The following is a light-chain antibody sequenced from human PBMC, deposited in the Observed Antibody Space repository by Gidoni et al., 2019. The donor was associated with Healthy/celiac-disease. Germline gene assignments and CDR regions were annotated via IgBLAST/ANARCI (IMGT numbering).Light chain of an antibody. V-gene: IGKV4-1*01. J-gene: IGKJ4*01. CDR2: WAS. Sequence: DIVMTQSPDSLAVSLGERVTINCKSSQSVLYSSNNKNYLAWYQQKPGQPPKLLIYWASTRESGVPDRFSGSGSGKDFTLTISSLQAEDVAVYYCQQYYSTPLTFGGGTKVEIK. CDR3: QQYYSTPLT. CDR1: QSVLYSSNNKNY.